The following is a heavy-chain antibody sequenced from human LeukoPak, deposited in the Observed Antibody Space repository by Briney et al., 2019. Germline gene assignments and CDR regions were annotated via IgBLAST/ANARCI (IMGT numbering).Heavy chain of an antibody. CDR3: ASSPNYDYVWGSYRPTYYFDY. Sequence: PSETLPLTCAVYGGSFSGYYWSWIRQPPGKGLEWIGEINHSGSTNYNPSLKSRVTISVDTSKNQFSLKLSSVTAADTAVYYCASSPNYDYVWGSYRPTYYFDYWGQGTLVTVSS. CDR2: INHSGST. J-gene: IGHJ4*02. CDR1: GGSFSGYY. V-gene: IGHV4-34*01. D-gene: IGHD3-16*02.